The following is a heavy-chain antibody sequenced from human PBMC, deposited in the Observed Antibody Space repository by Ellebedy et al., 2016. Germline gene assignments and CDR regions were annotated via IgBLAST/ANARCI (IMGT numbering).Heavy chain of an antibody. CDR3: TTGVDSSSSSA. D-gene: IGHD6-6*01. J-gene: IGHJ5*02. CDR2: DFPSGGGT. CDR1: GYTFTTYY. V-gene: IGHV1-46*01. Sequence: ASVKVSCXVSGYTFTTYYVHWVRQAPGQGLEWMGLDFPSGGGTTNAQNFQGRVTMIRDTSTNTAYMELSGLTSEDTALYYCTTGVDSSSSSAWGQGTLVTVSS.